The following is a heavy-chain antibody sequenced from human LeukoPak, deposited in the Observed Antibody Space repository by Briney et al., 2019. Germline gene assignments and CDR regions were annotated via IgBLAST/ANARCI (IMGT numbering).Heavy chain of an antibody. D-gene: IGHD2-2*01. CDR3: AKAYCSSTICYWNY. V-gene: IGHV3-23*01. Sequence: PGGSLRLSCAASGFTFSSYAMNWVRQAPGQGPEWVSGISGSGAGTNYADSVKGRFTISRDNSKNTLYLQMNSLRAEDTAVYYCAKAYCSSTICYWNYWGQGTLVTVSS. J-gene: IGHJ4*02. CDR1: GFTFSSYA. CDR2: ISGSGAGT.